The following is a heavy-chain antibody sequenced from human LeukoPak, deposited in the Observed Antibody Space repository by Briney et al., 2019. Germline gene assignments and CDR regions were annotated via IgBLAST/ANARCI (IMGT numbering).Heavy chain of an antibody. V-gene: IGHV3-23*01. CDR3: AKGGGYSFEYYFDY. CDR2: IGVGGGGT. Sequence: PGGSLRLSCAASGCSFSSYAMSWVRQAPGKGLEWVSTIGVGGGGTYYADSVKGRFTISRDNSRNTLYLQMNSLRVEDTAVYYCAKGGGYSFEYYFDYWGQGTLVTVSS. D-gene: IGHD5-18*01. CDR1: GCSFSSYA. J-gene: IGHJ4*02.